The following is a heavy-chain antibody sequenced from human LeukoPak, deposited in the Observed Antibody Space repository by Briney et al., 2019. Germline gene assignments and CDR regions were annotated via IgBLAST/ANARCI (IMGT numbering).Heavy chain of an antibody. V-gene: IGHV3-66*01. CDR1: GFTVSSNY. D-gene: IGHD3-22*01. J-gene: IGHJ3*02. Sequence: GGSLRLSCAASGFTVSSNYMSWVRQAPGKVLEWVSVIYSGGSTYYADSVKGRFTISRDNSKNTLYLQMNSLRAEDTAVYYCAYWYYDSSGYPANAFDIWGQGTMVTVSS. CDR3: AYWYYDSSGYPANAFDI. CDR2: IYSGGST.